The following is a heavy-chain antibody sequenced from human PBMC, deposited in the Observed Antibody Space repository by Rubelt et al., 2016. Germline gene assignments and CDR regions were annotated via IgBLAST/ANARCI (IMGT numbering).Heavy chain of an antibody. CDR1: GFTFSSYW. CDR2: IKQDGSEK. V-gene: IGHV3-7*05. CDR3: ARDPFDY. Sequence: EVQLVESGGGLVQPGGSLRLSCAASGFTFSSYWMSWVRQAPGKGLEWVANIKQDGSEKYYVDSGKGRFTSFRENAKKSRYLQMNSLRAEDTAVYYCARDPFDYWGQGTLVTVSS. J-gene: IGHJ4*02.